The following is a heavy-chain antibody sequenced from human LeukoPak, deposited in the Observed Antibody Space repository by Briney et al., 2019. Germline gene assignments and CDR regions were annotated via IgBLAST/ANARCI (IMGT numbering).Heavy chain of an antibody. CDR2: INPNSGGT. CDR3: VRDQYCTSTSCYPFFYY. V-gene: IGHV1-2*02. Sequence: ASVKVSCKASGYTFTGYYVHWVRQAPGQGLEWMGWINPNSGGTNYAQKFRGRVTMTRDTSISTAYMELSGLRSDDTAVYYCVRDQYCTSTSCYPFFYYWGQGTLVTVSS. D-gene: IGHD2-2*01. CDR1: GYTFTGYY. J-gene: IGHJ4*02.